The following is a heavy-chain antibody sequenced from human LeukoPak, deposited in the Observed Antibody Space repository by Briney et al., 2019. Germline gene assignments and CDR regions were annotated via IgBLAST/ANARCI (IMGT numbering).Heavy chain of an antibody. CDR2: IIPIFGTA. CDR1: GYTFTGYY. V-gene: IGHV1-69*06. J-gene: IGHJ4*02. D-gene: IGHD3-10*01. CDR3: ARGSGKYYFDY. Sequence: GASVKVSCKASGYTFTGYYMHWVRQAPGQGLEWMGGIIPIFGTANYAQKFQGRVTITADKSTSTAYMELSSLRSEDTAVYYCARGSGKYYFDYWGQGTLVTVSS.